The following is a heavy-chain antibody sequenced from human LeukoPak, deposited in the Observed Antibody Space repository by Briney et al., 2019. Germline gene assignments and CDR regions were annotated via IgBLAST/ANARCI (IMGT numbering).Heavy chain of an antibody. J-gene: IGHJ4*02. D-gene: IGHD1-26*01. CDR2: IYHSGST. Sequence: PSETLSLTCAVSGGSISSGGYSWSWIRQPPGKGLEWIGYIYHSGSTYYNPSLKSRVTISVDRSKNQFSLKLSSVTAADTAVYYCAKVGATTERPSVVFDYWGQGTLVTVSS. CDR1: GGSISSGGYS. CDR3: AKVGATTERPSVVFDY. V-gene: IGHV4-30-2*01.